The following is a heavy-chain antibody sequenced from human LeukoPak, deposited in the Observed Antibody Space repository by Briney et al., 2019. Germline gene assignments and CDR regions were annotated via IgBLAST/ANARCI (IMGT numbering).Heavy chain of an antibody. J-gene: IGHJ4*02. V-gene: IGHV1-69*06. D-gene: IGHD3-9*01. Sequence: SSVKVSCKASGGTFSSYAISWVRQAPGQGLEWMGGIIPIFGTANYAQKFQGRVTITADKSTSTAYMELSSLRSEDTAVYYCAGGAGDYDILTGYRPTMFYFDYWGQGTLVTVSS. CDR2: IIPIFGTA. CDR3: AGGAGDYDILTGYRPTMFYFDY. CDR1: GGTFSSYA.